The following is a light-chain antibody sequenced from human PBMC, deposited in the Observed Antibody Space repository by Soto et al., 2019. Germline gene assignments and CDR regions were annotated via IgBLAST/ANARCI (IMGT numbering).Light chain of an antibody. Sequence: DIQMTQSPSSLSASVGDRVTITCRASQSISSYLNWYQQKPGKAPTLLIYAASSLQSGVPSRFSGSGSGTDFTLTISSLQPEDFAAYYCQQSYSTPFTFGRGTKVDIK. J-gene: IGKJ3*01. CDR2: AAS. CDR3: QQSYSTPFT. CDR1: QSISSY. V-gene: IGKV1-39*01.